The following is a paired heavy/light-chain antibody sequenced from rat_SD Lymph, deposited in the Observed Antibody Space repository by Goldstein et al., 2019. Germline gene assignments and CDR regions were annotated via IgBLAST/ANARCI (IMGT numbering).Light chain of an antibody. CDR3: QQHNEYPLT. J-gene: IGKJ5*01. V-gene: IGKV16S1*01. CDR2: DGS. CDR1: KSISKY. Sequence: DVQMTQSPYNLAASPGESVSINCKASKSISKYLAWYQQKPGKANKLLIYDGSTLQSGIPSRFSGSGSGTDFTLTIRSLEPEDFGLYYCQQHNEYPLTFGSGTKLEIK.
Heavy chain of an antibody. CDR3: ARDYYGSYVMDA. D-gene: IGHD1-1*01. Sequence: QVQLQQSGAELVKPGSSVKISCKASGYTFTIYDMHWIKQQPGNGLEWIGWIYPGNGNTKYNQKFNGKAKLTADKSSSTVYMQLSSLTSEDSAVYFCARDYYGSYVMDAWGQGASVTVSS. V-gene: IGHV1-28*01. CDR2: IYPGNGNT. CDR1: GYTFTIYD. J-gene: IGHJ4*01.